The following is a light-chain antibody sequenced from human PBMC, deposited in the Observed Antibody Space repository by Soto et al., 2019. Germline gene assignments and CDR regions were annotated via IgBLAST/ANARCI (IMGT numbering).Light chain of an antibody. CDR3: QQYSASPST. CDR2: GAS. Sequence: EIVLTQSPGTLSLSPGERATLSYRASQSVSSNYLVWYQQRPGQALRLLIYGASSRATGIPDRFSGSGSGTDFALTISRLEPEDFAVYYCQQYSASPSTFGQGTKLEIK. CDR1: QSVSSNY. J-gene: IGKJ2*01. V-gene: IGKV3-20*01.